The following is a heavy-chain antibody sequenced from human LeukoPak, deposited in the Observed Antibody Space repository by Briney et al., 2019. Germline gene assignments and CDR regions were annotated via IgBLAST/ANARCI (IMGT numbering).Heavy chain of an antibody. CDR3: ARASRGDGYNSY. D-gene: IGHD5-24*01. J-gene: IGHJ4*02. Sequence: SVKVSCKASGGTFSNYAVSWVRQAPGQGLEWMGRIIPILGITNYAQKFQDRVTITADKSTSTAYMELSSLISEDTAMYYCARASRGDGYNSYWGQGTLVTVSS. CDR1: GGTFSNYA. CDR2: IIPILGIT. V-gene: IGHV1-69*04.